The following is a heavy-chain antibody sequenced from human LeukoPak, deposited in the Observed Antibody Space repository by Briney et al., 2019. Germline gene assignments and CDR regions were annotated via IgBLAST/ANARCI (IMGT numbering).Heavy chain of an antibody. CDR2: ISAYNGNT. CDR3: ARAQSYYDFWSGPSHYFDY. V-gene: IGHV1-18*01. CDR1: GYTFTGYG. J-gene: IGHJ4*02. Sequence: GASVKVSCKASGYTFTGYGISWVRQAPGQGLEWMGWISAYNGNTNYAQKLQGRVTMTTDTSTSTAYMELRSLRSDDTAVYYCARAQSYYDFWSGPSHYFDYWGQGTLVTVSS. D-gene: IGHD3-3*01.